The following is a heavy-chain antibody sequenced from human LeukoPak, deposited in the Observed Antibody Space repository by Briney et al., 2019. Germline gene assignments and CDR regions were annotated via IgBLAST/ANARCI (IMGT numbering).Heavy chain of an antibody. CDR2: INSDGSST. CDR1: GFTFSRYW. D-gene: IGHD3-10*01. Sequence: GRSLRPSCASSGFTFSRYWMHGVSQVSGKGLVWVSRINSDGSSTSYADSVKGRFTISRDNAKNTLYVQRSSLRAEDTAVYYCSTGSGHAFDIWGRGTMVTVSS. J-gene: IGHJ3*02. CDR3: STGSGHAFDI. V-gene: IGHV3-74*01.